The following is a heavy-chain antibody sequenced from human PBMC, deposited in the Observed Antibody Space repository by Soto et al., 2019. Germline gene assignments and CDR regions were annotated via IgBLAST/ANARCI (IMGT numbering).Heavy chain of an antibody. D-gene: IGHD1-7*01. CDR3: VQPQNWDYGDVSFDS. CDR2: ISWNGRNI. V-gene: IGHV3-9*01. Sequence: PGGSLRLSCVGSAGSGFTLGSYAMHLVRQWPGKGLEWVSGISWNGRNIAYAESVKGRFTILRDKTENSLYLEMNSLRPEDTALYYCVQPQNWDYGDVSFDSWGQGTRVTVSS. CDR1: GFTLGSYA. J-gene: IGHJ4*02.